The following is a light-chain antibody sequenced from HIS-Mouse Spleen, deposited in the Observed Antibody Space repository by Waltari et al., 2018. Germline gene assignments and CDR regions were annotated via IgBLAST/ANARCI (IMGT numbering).Light chain of an antibody. CDR3: SSYAGSNNLGV. CDR1: RSDVGGYTH. V-gene: IGLV2-8*01. Sequence: QSALTQPPSASGSPGPSVTIACPGPRSDVGGYTHLPGYQQHPGKAPKLMIYEFSKRPSGVPDRFSGSKSGNTASLTVSGLQAEDEADYYCSSYAGSNNLGVFGGGTKLTVL. J-gene: IGLJ2*01. CDR2: EFS.